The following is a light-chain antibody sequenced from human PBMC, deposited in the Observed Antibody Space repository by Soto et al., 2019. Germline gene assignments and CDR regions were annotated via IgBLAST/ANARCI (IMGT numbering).Light chain of an antibody. V-gene: IGKV1-5*03. CDR1: QSISSW. Sequence: DIQMTQSPSTLSASVGDRVTITCRASQSISSWLAWSQQQPGKAPKLLIYKAPTLQSGAPSRCSGSGSGTEFTLAISSLQPDDSATYYGQQYNDNWTFGQGTKVEIK. J-gene: IGKJ1*01. CDR3: QQYNDNWT. CDR2: KAP.